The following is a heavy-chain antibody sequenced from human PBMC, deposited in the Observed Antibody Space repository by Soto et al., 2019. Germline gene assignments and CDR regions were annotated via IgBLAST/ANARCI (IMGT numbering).Heavy chain of an antibody. Sequence: QVQLEQSGAEVKKAGSSVKVSCKAFGGSVNSHAISWVRQAPGQGLEWMGGIIPMFGTPTYAQRFQAGVTISADESTSTVYLDLSSLRSEDTAMYYCARSRNVAEFNDYGGNYHGFDIWVQGTMVTVSS. J-gene: IGHJ3*02. D-gene: IGHD4-17*01. CDR3: ARSRNVAEFNDYGGNYHGFDI. CDR1: GGSVNSHA. CDR2: IIPMFGTP. V-gene: IGHV1-69*01.